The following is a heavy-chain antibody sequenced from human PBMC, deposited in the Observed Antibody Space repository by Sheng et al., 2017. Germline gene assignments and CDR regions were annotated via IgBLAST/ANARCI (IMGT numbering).Heavy chain of an antibody. Sequence: ASGFTFSSYEMNWVRQAPGKGLEWVSYISSSGITIYYADSVKGRFTISRDNAKNSLYLQMNSLRAEDTAVYYCARWNGYYSSFDYWGQGTLVTVSS. J-gene: IGHJ4*02. CDR3: ARWNGYYSSFDY. D-gene: IGHD3-3*01. V-gene: IGHV3-48*03. CDR1: GFTFSSYE. CDR2: ISSSGITI.